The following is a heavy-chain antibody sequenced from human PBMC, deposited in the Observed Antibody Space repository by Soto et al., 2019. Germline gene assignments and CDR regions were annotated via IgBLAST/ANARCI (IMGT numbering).Heavy chain of an antibody. CDR2: INHSGST. J-gene: IGHJ4*02. CDR3: ARGHFGRLLRKPNFDY. D-gene: IGHD1-26*01. Sequence: SETLSLTCAVYGGSFSGYYWSWIRQPPGKGLEWIGEINHSGSTNYNPSLKSRVTISVDTSKNQFSLKLSSVTAADTAVYYCARGHFGRLLRKPNFDYWGQGTLVTVSS. V-gene: IGHV4-34*01. CDR1: GGSFSGYY.